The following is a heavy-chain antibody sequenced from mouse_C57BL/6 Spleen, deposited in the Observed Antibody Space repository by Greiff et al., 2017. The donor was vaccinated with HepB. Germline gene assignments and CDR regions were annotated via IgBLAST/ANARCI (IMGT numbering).Heavy chain of an antibody. Sequence: EVQLVESGGGLVQPKGSLKLSCAASGFSFNTYAMNWVRQAPGKGLEWVARIRSKSNNYATYYADSVKDRFTISRDDSESMLYLQMNNLKTEDTAMYYCVRQTAQATLGDYWGQGTSVTVSS. CDR2: IRSKSNNYAT. CDR3: VRQTAQATLGDY. CDR1: GFSFNTYA. J-gene: IGHJ4*01. V-gene: IGHV10-1*01. D-gene: IGHD3-2*02.